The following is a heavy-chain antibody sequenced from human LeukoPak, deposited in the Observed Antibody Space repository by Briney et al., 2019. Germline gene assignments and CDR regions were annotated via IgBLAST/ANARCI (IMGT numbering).Heavy chain of an antibody. Sequence: AETLCLTCTVPGGSISSYCWSWIRQPAGKGLEWIGRIYTSSSTNYNPSLTSRVTMSVDTSKNQFSLKLSSVTAADTAVYYCARALRSWFDYWGQGTLVTVSS. V-gene: IGHV4-4*07. CDR1: GGSISSYC. D-gene: IGHD6-13*01. CDR2: IYTSSST. J-gene: IGHJ4*02. CDR3: ARALRSWFDY.